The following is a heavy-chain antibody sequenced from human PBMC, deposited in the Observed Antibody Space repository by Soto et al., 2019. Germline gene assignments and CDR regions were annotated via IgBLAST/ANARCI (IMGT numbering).Heavy chain of an antibody. V-gene: IGHV1-18*01. D-gene: IGHD3-10*01. CDR1: GYTFTNYA. J-gene: IGHJ4*02. Sequence: QVQLVQSGAEVKKPGASVKVSCKASGYTFTNYAISWLRQAPGQGLEWMGWISAYNGNTNYVQKLQGRVTMTTDTSTSSASMEQRRLRSDDTAVYYCARAWFGDIVYYCDYWGQGTLVTVSS. CDR3: ARAWFGDIVYYCDY. CDR2: ISAYNGNT.